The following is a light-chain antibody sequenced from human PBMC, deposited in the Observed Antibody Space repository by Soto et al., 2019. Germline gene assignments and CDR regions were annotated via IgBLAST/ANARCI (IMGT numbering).Light chain of an antibody. Sequence: SYELTQPPSVSVSPGQTASITCSGDKLGDKYVCWYQQKPGQSPVLVIYQDSKRPSGIPERFSGSNSGSTATLTISGTQTVDEADYYCQAWDTSTVVFGGGTKLTVL. J-gene: IGLJ2*01. V-gene: IGLV3-1*01. CDR2: QDS. CDR1: KLGDKY. CDR3: QAWDTSTVV.